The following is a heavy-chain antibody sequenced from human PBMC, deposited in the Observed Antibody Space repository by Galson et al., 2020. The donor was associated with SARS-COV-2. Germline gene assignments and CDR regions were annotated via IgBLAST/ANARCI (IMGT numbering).Heavy chain of an antibody. D-gene: IGHD2-15*01. J-gene: IGHJ4*02. CDR2: INPSGGST. V-gene: IGHV1-46*01. Sequence: GESLKISCKASGYTFTSYYMHWVRQAPGQGLEWMGIINPSGGSTSYAQKFQGRVTMTRDTSTSTVYMELSSLRSEDTAVYYCARGPPNIVVVVAATNFDYWGQGTLVTVSS. CDR3: ARGPPNIVVVVAATNFDY. CDR1: GYTFTSYY.